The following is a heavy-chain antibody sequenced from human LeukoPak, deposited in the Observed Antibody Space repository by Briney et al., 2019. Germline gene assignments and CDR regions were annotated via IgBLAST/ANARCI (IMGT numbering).Heavy chain of an antibody. CDR2: IYYSGST. CDR1: GGSLSSYY. Sequence: PSETLSLTCTVSGGSLSSYYWSWIRQPPGKGLEWIGYIYYSGSTNYNPSLTSRVTISVDTSKNQFSLKLSSVTAADTAVYYCAREGSSSPFDHWGQGTLVTVSS. D-gene: IGHD6-13*01. V-gene: IGHV4-59*01. CDR3: AREGSSSPFDH. J-gene: IGHJ5*02.